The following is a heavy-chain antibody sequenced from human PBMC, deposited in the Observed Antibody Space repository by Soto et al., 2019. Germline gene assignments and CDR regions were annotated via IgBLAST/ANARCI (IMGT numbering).Heavy chain of an antibody. D-gene: IGHD3-10*01. V-gene: IGHV1-69*02. CDR1: GDTFTFYS. Sequence: QVQLVQSGAEVKRPGSSVKVSCKASGDTFTFYSINWVRQAPGLGLEWMGRINPIISMSNYAQRFQGRVTMTADKTTSTTYMEPIILRYEDTVSYSCASSYGLGSRAFDSWGQGALVTVSS. CDR3: ASSYGLGSRAFDS. CDR2: INPIISMS. J-gene: IGHJ4*02.